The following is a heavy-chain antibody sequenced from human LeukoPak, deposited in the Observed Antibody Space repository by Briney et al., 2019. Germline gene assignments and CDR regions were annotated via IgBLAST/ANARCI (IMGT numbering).Heavy chain of an antibody. V-gene: IGHV1-18*01. Sequence: ASVKVSCKASGYTFTSYGISWVRQAPGQGLEWMGWISAYNGNTNYAQKLQGRVTMTTDTSTSTAYMELRSLRSDDTAVYYCARISFGSSGWFYFEYWGQGTLVTVSS. CDR3: ARISFGSSGWFYFEY. CDR2: ISAYNGNT. CDR1: GYTFTSYG. J-gene: IGHJ4*02. D-gene: IGHD6-19*01.